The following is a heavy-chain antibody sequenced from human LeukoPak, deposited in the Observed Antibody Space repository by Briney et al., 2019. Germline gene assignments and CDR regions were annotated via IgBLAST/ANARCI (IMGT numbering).Heavy chain of an antibody. V-gene: IGHV1-18*01. CDR3: ARELFGSIPDAFDI. D-gene: IGHD3-10*01. J-gene: IGHJ3*02. CDR2: ISAYNGNT. Sequence: ASVKVSCKASGYTFTSYGISWVRQAPGQGLEWMGWISAYNGNTNYAQKLQGRVTMTRDMSTSTVYMELSSLRSEDTAVYYCARELFGSIPDAFDIWGQGTMVTVSS. CDR1: GYTFTSYG.